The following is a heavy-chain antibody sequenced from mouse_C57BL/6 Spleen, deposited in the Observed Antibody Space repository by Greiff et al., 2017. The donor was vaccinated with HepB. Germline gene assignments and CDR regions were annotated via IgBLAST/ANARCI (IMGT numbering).Heavy chain of an antibody. CDR1: GFTFSDFY. V-gene: IGHV7-1*01. Sequence: EVQVVESGGGLVQSGRSLRLSCATSGFTFSDFYMEWVRQAPGKGLEWIAASRNKANDYTTEYSASVKGRFIVSRDTSQSILYLQMNALRAEDTAIYYCARDYYFDVWGTGTTVTVSS. CDR2: SRNKANDYTT. J-gene: IGHJ1*03. CDR3: ARDYYFDV.